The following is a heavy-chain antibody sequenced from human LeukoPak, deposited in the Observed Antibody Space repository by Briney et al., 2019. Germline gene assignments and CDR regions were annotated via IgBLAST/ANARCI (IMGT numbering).Heavy chain of an antibody. D-gene: IGHD1-7*01. V-gene: IGHV3-30-3*01. Sequence: PGRSLRLSCAASGFTFRTYTMHWVRQAPGKGLEWVAVISHDETHKYYSDSVKGRFTISRDNAKNSLYLQMNSLRAEDTAVYYCARDRRWNSNYYYYYMDVWGKGTTVTVSS. CDR3: ARDRRWNSNYYYYYMDV. J-gene: IGHJ6*03. CDR1: GFTFRTYT. CDR2: ISHDETHK.